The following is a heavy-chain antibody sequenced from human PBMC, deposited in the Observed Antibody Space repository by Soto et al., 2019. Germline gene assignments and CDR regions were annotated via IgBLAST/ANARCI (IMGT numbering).Heavy chain of an antibody. V-gene: IGHV1-2*04. CDR2: INPNSGGT. CDR1: GYTFTGYY. D-gene: IGHD3-10*01. J-gene: IGHJ6*02. CDR3: ARDWVGYYYRLAV. Sequence: ASVKVSCKASGYTFTGYYMHWVRQAPGQGLEWMGWINPNSGGTNYAQKFQGWVTMTRDTSISTAYMELSRLRSDDTAVYYCARDWVGYYYRLAVWGQGTTVTVSS.